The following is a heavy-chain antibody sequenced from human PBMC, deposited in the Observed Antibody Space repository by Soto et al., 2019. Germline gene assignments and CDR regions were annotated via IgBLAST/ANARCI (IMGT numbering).Heavy chain of an antibody. CDR1: GGSISSYY. CDR2: IYYSGST. V-gene: IGHV4-59*01. D-gene: IGHD1-7*01. Sequence: PSETLSLTCTVSGGSISSYYWSWIRQPPGKGLEWIGYIYYSGSTNYNPSLKSRVTISVDTSKNQFSLKLSSVTAADTAVYYCARGDNWNYSWFDPWGQGTLVTVSS. CDR3: ARGDNWNYSWFDP. J-gene: IGHJ5*02.